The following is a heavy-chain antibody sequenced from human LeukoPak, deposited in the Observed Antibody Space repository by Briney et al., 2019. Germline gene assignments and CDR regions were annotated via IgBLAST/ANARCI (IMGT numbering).Heavy chain of an antibody. J-gene: IGHJ4*02. D-gene: IGHD3-22*01. CDR1: GGTFSSYA. CDR3: ARRYYDSSGYYYSGGCFDY. Sequence: GASVTVSCKASGGTFSSYAISWVRQAPGQGLEWMGGIIPIFGTANYAQKFQGRVTITADESTSTAYMELSSLRSEDTAVYYCARRYYDSSGYYYSGGCFDYWGQGTLVTVSS. V-gene: IGHV1-69*13. CDR2: IIPIFGTA.